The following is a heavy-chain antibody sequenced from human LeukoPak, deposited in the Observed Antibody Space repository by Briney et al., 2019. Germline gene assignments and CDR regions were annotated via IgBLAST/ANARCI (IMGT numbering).Heavy chain of an antibody. CDR2: IYYSGRT. D-gene: IGHD3-22*01. Sequence: GSLRLSCAASGFTFSGYDMQWVRQPPGKGLEWIGTIYYSGRTYYSPSLKSRVTMSVDPSNNQFSLTLRPVTAADTAVYYCARRRYYDGSGYLEWGQGTLLSVSS. CDR1: GFTFSGYD. CDR3: ARRRYYDGSGYLE. V-gene: IGHV4-38-2*01. J-gene: IGHJ1*01.